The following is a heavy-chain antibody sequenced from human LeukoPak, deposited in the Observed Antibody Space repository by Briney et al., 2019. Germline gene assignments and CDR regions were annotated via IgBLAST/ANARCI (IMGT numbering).Heavy chain of an antibody. D-gene: IGHD3-16*01. Sequence: PSETLSLTCTVSGGSISSGGYYWSWIRQHPGKGLEWIGYIYYSGSTNYNPSLKSRVTMSVDTSKNQFSLKLSSVTAADTAVYYCARGGQGYDYVWGSRGPDAFDIWGQGTMVTVSS. CDR3: ARGGQGYDYVWGSRGPDAFDI. V-gene: IGHV4-61*08. CDR2: IYYSGST. J-gene: IGHJ3*02. CDR1: GGSISSGGYY.